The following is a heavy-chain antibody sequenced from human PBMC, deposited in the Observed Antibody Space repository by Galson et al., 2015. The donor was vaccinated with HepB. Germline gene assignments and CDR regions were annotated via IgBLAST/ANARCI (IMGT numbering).Heavy chain of an antibody. CDR3: ARAVAAPYYYYYLDV. J-gene: IGHJ6*03. CDR2: MNPNSGNT. V-gene: IGHV1-8*01. CDR1: GSTFTSYD. D-gene: IGHD6-19*01. Sequence: QSGAEVKKPGASVKVSCKASGSTFTSYDINWVRQATGQGLEWMGWMNPNSGNTGYAQKFQGRVTMTRNTSISTAYMELSSLRSEDTAVYYCARAVAAPYYYYYLDVWGKVTTVTVSS.